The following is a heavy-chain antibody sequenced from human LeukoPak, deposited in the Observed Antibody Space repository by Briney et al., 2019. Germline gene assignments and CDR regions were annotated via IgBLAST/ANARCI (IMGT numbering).Heavy chain of an antibody. V-gene: IGHV1-46*01. CDR1: GYTFTSYY. J-gene: IGHJ4*02. D-gene: IGHD2-15*01. Sequence: GASVKVSCKASGYTFTSYYMHWVRQAPGQGLEWMGIINPSGGSTSYAQKFQGRATMTRDMSTSTVYMELSSLRSDDTAVCYCAVVGYCSGGSCYGTLWDYWGQGTLVTVSS. CDR2: INPSGGST. CDR3: AVVGYCSGGSCYGTLWDY.